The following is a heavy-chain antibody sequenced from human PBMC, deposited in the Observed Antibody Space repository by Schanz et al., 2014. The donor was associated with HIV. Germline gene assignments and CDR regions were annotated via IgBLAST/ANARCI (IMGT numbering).Heavy chain of an antibody. CDR1: GFTFDDYV. J-gene: IGHJ4*02. V-gene: IGHV3-9*01. D-gene: IGHD3-10*01. Sequence: EVQLVESGGGLVQPGRSLRLSCAASGFTFDDYVMHWVRQAPGKGLEWVSGISWNSGDIGYADFVKGRFTISRDNDKNSLYLQMNRLRAEDTALYYCQGTGYWGQGTLVTVSS. CDR3: QGTGY. CDR2: ISWNSGDI.